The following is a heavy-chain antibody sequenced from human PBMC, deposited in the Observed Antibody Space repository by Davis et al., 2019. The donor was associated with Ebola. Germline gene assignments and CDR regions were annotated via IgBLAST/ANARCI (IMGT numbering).Heavy chain of an antibody. V-gene: IGHV3-7*03. J-gene: IGHJ5*02. D-gene: IGHD6-13*01. CDR1: GFTFSSYW. CDR3: ARDLSSSWYENWFDP. CDR2: IKQDGSEK. Sequence: GESLKISCAASGFTFSSYWMSWVRQAPGKGLEWVANIKQDGSEKYYVDSVKGRFTISRDNAKTSLYLQMNSLRAEDTAVYYCARDLSSSWYENWFDPWGQGTLVTVSS.